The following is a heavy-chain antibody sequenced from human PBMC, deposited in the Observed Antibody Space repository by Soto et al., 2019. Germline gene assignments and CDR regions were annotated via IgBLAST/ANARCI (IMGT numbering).Heavy chain of an antibody. Sequence: PSETLSLTCTVSGGSISSYYWSWIRQPPGKGLEWIGYIYYSGSTNYNPSLKSRVTISVDTSKNQFSLKLSSVTAADTAVYYCASLYDILTGYNWLHPCRQGTLVTVSS. CDR1: GGSISSYY. D-gene: IGHD3-9*01. V-gene: IGHV4-59*08. J-gene: IGHJ5*02. CDR3: ASLYDILTGYNWLHP. CDR2: IYYSGST.